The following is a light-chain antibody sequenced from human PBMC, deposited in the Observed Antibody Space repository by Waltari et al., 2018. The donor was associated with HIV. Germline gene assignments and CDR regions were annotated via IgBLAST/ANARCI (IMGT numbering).Light chain of an antibody. J-gene: IGLJ1*01. CDR1: SSDVGGYNY. CDR3: SSYTSSSTLPSYV. CDR2: EVS. V-gene: IGLV2-14*01. Sequence: QSALTQPPSASGSPGQSVTISCTGTSSDVGGYNYVSWYQQHPGKAPKLMIYEVSNRPSGVSKRFSGSKSGNTASLTISGLQAEDEAEYYCSSYTSSSTLPSYVFGTGTKVTVL.